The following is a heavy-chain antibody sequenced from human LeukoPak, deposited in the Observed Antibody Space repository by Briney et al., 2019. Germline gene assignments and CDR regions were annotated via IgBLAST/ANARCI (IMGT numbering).Heavy chain of an antibody. CDR3: AGHVRSEQRLVPFDY. D-gene: IGHD6-19*01. Sequence: PSETLSLTCTVSGGSISSYYWSWIRQPPGKGLEWIGYIYYSGSTNYNPSLKSRVTISVDTSKNQFSLKLSSVTAADTAVYYCAGHVRSEQRLVPFDYWGQGTLVTVSS. CDR2: IYYSGST. V-gene: IGHV4-59*08. CDR1: GGSISSYY. J-gene: IGHJ4*02.